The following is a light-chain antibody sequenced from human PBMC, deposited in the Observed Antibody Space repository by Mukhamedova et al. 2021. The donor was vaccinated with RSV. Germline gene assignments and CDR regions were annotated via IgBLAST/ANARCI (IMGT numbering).Light chain of an antibody. Sequence: GDRVTITCRASQSISSWLAWYQQKPGKAPRLLIYRASTLQSGDPSRFSGSGFGTDFTLTISSLEPEDFAVYYCQQRSNWPTFGGGT. CDR3: QQRSNWPT. V-gene: IGKV1-5*03. J-gene: IGKJ4*01. CDR1: QSISSW. CDR2: RAS.